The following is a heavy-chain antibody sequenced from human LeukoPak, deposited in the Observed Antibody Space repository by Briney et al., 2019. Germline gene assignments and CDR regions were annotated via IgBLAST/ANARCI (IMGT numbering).Heavy chain of an antibody. CDR2: TNPNSADT. J-gene: IGHJ4*02. Sequence: ASVKVSCKTSGYIFTGYYMHWVRQAPGQGPEWMAWTNPNSADTNYAQKFQGRVTLTRDTSISTAYMELISLTSADTAVYYCARAPRGWPSDYWGQGTLVTVSS. V-gene: IGHV1-2*02. CDR1: GYIFTGYY. D-gene: IGHD2-15*01. CDR3: ARAPRGWPSDY.